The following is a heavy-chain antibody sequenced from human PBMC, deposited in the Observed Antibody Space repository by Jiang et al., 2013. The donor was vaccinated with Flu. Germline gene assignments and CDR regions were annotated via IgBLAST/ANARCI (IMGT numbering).Heavy chain of an antibody. V-gene: IGHV1-2*02. CDR2: IYPNTGAT. J-gene: IGHJ4*02. Sequence: YYFRLYYIHWVRHVPGQGLDWMGWIYPNTGATDYAQKFQGRVTMTRDTSIDTAYMEVARLTSDDTAVYYCARGREKGSGGWCAAYWGQGTLVSVSS. CDR3: ARGREKGSGGWCAAY. D-gene: IGHD6-19*01. CDR1: YYFRLYY.